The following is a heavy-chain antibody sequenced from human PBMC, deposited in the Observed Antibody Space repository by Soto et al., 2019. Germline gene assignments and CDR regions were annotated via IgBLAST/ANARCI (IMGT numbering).Heavy chain of an antibody. CDR2: IYSSGST. J-gene: IGHJ6*02. V-gene: IGHV4-61*01. CDR1: GGSVSSDTHY. CDR3: ARFVRSCSGTTCYTRADV. Sequence: QVQLQESGPGLVKPSETLSLTCTVSGGSVSSDTHYWSWIRQPPGKRLEWIGFIYSSGSTNYNPSIKGRVTMSVHTYKNQFSLKLRSVIVADTAVYHCARFVRSCSGTTCYTRADVWGQGTTVTVSS. D-gene: IGHD2-2*02.